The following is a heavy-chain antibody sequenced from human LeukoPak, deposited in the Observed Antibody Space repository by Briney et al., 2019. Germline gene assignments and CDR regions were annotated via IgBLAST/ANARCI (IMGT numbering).Heavy chain of an antibody. D-gene: IGHD1-1*01. Sequence: GSLRLSCAASGFTFSSYWMSWVRQAPGKGLGWVANIKQDGSEKYYVDSVKGRFTIFRDNAKNSLYLQMNSLRAEDTAVYYCARDDGGNWNDLYYYYGMDVWGQGTTVTVSS. CDR3: ARDDGGNWNDLYYYYGMDV. J-gene: IGHJ6*02. CDR2: IKQDGSEK. V-gene: IGHV3-7*01. CDR1: GFTFSSYW.